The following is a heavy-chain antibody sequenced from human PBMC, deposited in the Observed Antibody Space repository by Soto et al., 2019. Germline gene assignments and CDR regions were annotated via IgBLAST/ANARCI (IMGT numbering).Heavy chain of an antibody. Sequence: SETLSLTCTVSGGCISSGGYYWCWIRQPPGKGLEWIGYIYYSGSTNYNPSLKSRVTISVDTSKNQFSLKLSSVTAADTAVYYCASYSYGMDVWGQGTTVTVSS. CDR2: IYYSGST. CDR3: ASYSYGMDV. CDR1: GGCISSGGYY. D-gene: IGHD4-4*01. J-gene: IGHJ6*02. V-gene: IGHV4-61*08.